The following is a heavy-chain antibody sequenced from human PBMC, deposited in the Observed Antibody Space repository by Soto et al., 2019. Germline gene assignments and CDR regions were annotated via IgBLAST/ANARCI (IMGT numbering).Heavy chain of an antibody. V-gene: IGHV3-23*01. Sequence: EVQLLESGGGLVQPGGSLRLSCVASGFTFDSYAMSWLRQAPGKGLEWLSAISGSGANTYYAGSVKGRFTISRDNSKKTLHLQMNSLRADDTAIYYCAKERLAGVAGPWGQGTLVTVSS. D-gene: IGHD6-19*01. CDR3: AKERLAGVAGP. J-gene: IGHJ4*02. CDR2: ISGSGANT. CDR1: GFTFDSYA.